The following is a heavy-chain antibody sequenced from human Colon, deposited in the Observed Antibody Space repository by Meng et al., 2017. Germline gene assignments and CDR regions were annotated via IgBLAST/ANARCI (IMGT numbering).Heavy chain of an antibody. CDR1: GGFLNGDDYY. Sequence: QLQLQESGPGLVNTSQTASLTCTCSGGFLNGDDYYRSWIRQSPGGGLEWIGLLSYSGNTFYNPSLRSRVAISADTSKSQFSLYLRSVTAADTAVYYCAREWRHYYGAGSFDYWGQGALVTVSS. CDR2: LSYSGNT. J-gene: IGHJ4*02. CDR3: AREWRHYYGAGSFDY. D-gene: IGHD3-10*01. V-gene: IGHV4-30-4*01.